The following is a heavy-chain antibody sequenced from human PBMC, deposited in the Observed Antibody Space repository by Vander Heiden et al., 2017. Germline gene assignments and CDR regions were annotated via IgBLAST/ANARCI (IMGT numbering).Heavy chain of an antibody. CDR1: GGTFSSYA. CDR3: ARMVRWDCGGDCYFDY. D-gene: IGHD2-21*02. J-gene: IGHJ4*02. CDR2: IIPIFGTA. V-gene: IGHV1-69*01. Sequence: QVQLVQSGAEVKNPGSSVKVSCTASGGTFSSYAISWVRQAPGQGLEWMGGIIPIFGTANYAQKFQGRVTITADESTSTAYMELSSLRSEDTAVYYCARMVRWDCGGDCYFDYWGQGTLVTVSS.